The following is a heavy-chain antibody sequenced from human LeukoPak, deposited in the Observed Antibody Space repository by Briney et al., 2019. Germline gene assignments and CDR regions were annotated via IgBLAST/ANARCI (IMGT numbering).Heavy chain of an antibody. J-gene: IGHJ4*02. CDR2: INPNSGGT. CDR3: ARDSRYGSGRYS. CDR1: GYTFTVFY. V-gene: IGHV1-2*02. Sequence: ASVKVSCKASGYTFTVFYIHWVRQAPGQGLEGMGWINPNSGGTNYAQKFQGRVTMTRDTSISTAYMELSRLRSDDTAVYYCARDSRYGSGRYSWGQGTLVTVSS. D-gene: IGHD3-10*01.